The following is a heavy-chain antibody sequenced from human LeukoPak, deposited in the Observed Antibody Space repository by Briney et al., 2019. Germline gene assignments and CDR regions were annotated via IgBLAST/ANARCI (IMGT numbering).Heavy chain of an antibody. D-gene: IGHD3-10*01. CDR3: AKDVFSTYYGSGGDGPDI. J-gene: IGHJ3*02. V-gene: IGHV3-23*01. Sequence: GGSLRLSCAASGFTFSSYAMSWVRQARWKGVEWVSAISGSGGSTYYADSVKGRFTISRDNSKNTLYLQMNSLRAEDTAVYYCAKDVFSTYYGSGGDGPDIWGQGTMVTVSS. CDR2: ISGSGGST. CDR1: GFTFSSYA.